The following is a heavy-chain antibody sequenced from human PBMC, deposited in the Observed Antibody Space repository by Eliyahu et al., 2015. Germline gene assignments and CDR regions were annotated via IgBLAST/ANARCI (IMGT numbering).Heavy chain of an antibody. CDR1: GFTFSSYW. Sequence: EVQLVESGGGLVQPGGSLRLSCAASGFTFSSYWMSWVRQAPGKGLEWVANIKQDGSEKYYVDSVKGRFTISRDNAKNSLYLQMNSLRAEDTAVYYCARDVFDYGDTQDAFDIWGQGTMVTVSS. J-gene: IGHJ3*02. D-gene: IGHD4-17*01. CDR3: ARDVFDYGDTQDAFDI. V-gene: IGHV3-7*01. CDR2: IKQDGSEK.